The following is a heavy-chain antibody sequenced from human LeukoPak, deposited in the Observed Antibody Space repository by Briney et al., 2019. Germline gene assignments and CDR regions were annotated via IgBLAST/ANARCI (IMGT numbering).Heavy chain of an antibody. CDR1: GFTLSDTA. J-gene: IGHJ5*02. V-gene: IGHV3-73*01. CDR3: TRDSGTYNWFDP. Sequence: GGSRRPSCLASGFTLSDTAIHWVRRPSGKGREWFGFMDKETNLFATALAASVKGRFTVSRDDSKNTAYLHMNSLKTEDTALYYCTRDSGTYNWFDPWGQGTLVTVSS. D-gene: IGHD1-26*01. CDR2: MDKETNLFAT.